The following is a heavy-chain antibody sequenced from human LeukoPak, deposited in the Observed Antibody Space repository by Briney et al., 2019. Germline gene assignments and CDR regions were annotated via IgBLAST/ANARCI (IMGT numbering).Heavy chain of an antibody. CDR1: GGTFSSYA. J-gene: IGHJ3*02. CDR3: ARDWYCSGAGCYDVFDI. D-gene: IGHD2-15*01. Sequence: GASVKVSCKASGGTFSSYAISWVRQAPGQGLEWMGWVCTYKSDTNYAQNLQGRVTMTTDTSTSTAYMELRNLRSDDTAVYYCARDWYCSGAGCYDVFDIWGQGTMVTVSS. CDR2: VCTYKSDT. V-gene: IGHV1-18*01.